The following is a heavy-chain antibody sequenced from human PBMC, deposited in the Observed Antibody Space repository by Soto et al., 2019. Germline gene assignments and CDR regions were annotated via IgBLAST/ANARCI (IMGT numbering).Heavy chain of an antibody. CDR1: GGSISSGGYY. D-gene: IGHD3-10*01. CDR3: ARDGYYYGSGSFSRPDAFDI. J-gene: IGHJ3*02. V-gene: IGHV4-31*03. CDR2: IYYSGST. Sequence: QVQLQESGPGLVKPSQTLSLTCTVSGGSISSGGYYWSWIRQHPGKGLEWIGYIYYSGSTYYNPSLKGRVTISVDTSKNQFSLKLSSVTAADTAVYYCARDGYYYGSGSFSRPDAFDIWGQGTMVTVSS.